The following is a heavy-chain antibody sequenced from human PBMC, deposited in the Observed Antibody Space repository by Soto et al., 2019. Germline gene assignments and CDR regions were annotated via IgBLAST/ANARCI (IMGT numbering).Heavy chain of an antibody. Sequence: QVQLVQSGAEVKKPGASVKVSCKASGDPFSNYDIKWVRQATGQGLEWMGWMNPNSGNTGSARKFQGRVTMTRNTSISTAYMELSSRRSEDTAVYDCARGRNGMDVWGQGTTVTVSS. CDR1: GDPFSNYD. CDR3: ARGRNGMDV. V-gene: IGHV1-8*01. CDR2: MNPNSGNT. J-gene: IGHJ6*02.